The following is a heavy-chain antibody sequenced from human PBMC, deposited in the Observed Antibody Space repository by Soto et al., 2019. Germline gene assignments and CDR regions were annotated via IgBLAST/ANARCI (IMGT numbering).Heavy chain of an antibody. CDR3: ANMTIVGYHFNS. V-gene: IGHV3-23*01. CDR2: ISRSGDTT. J-gene: IGHJ4*02. CDR1: GFRFSDYA. D-gene: IGHD3-22*01. Sequence: EVQLLESGGGLVQPGGSLRLSCADSGFRFSDYALTWVRQAPGKGLEWVSSISRSGDTTHYADSVKGRFTISRDNSKNTLYLQMNSVRAEDTAIYYCANMTIVGYHFNSWGQGTLVTVSS.